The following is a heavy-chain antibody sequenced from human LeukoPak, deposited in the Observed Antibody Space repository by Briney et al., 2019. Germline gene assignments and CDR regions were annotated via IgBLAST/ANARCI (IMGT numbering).Heavy chain of an antibody. CDR1: GFTFSTSW. V-gene: IGHV3-7*01. Sequence: PGGSLRLSCAASGFTFSTSWMGWVRQAPGKGLEYVAITNPYVTDIYYLDSVRGRFIISRDNDKNLLSLQLNSLTVEDMGIYYCVRGDVRGCTAVSTWGLGTQVSVSS. D-gene: IGHD2-8*02. J-gene: IGHJ4*02. CDR3: VRGDVRGCTAVST. CDR2: TNPYVTDI.